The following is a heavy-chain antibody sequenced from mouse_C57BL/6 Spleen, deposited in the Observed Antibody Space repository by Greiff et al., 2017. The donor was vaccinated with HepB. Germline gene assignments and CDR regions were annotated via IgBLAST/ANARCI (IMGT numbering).Heavy chain of an antibody. V-gene: IGHV7-3*01. D-gene: IGHD2-3*01. J-gene: IGHJ2*01. CDR3: ARHDGYYEDFDY. CDR2: IRNKANGYTT. Sequence: EVMLVESGGGLVQPGGSLSLSCAASGFTFTDYYMSWVRQPPGKALEWLGFIRNKANGYTTEYSASVKGRFTISRDNSQSILYLQMNALRAEDSATYYCARHDGYYEDFDYWGQGTTLTVSS. CDR1: GFTFTDYY.